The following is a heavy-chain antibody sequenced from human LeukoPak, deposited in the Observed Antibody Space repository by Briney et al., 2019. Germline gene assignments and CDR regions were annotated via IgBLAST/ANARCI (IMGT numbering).Heavy chain of an antibody. J-gene: IGHJ6*03. CDR1: GYTFTSYA. CDR2: INTSTGNP. CDR3: ARVSVTMVRGVNTYYYYYMDV. V-gene: IGHV7-4-1*02. Sequence: ASVKVSCKASGYTFTSYAMNWVRQAPGQGLEWMGWINTSTGNPTYAQGFTGRFVFSLDTSVSTAYLQISSLKAEDTAVYYCARVSVTMVRGVNTYYYYYMDVWGKGTTVTVSS. D-gene: IGHD3-10*01.